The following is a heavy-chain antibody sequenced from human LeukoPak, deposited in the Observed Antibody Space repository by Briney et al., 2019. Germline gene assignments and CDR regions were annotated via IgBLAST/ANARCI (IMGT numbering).Heavy chain of an antibody. CDR2: MYTSGST. D-gene: IGHD3-22*01. V-gene: IGHV4-61*02. Sequence: SETLSLTCTVSGGSISSGSYYWGWIRQPAGKGLEWIGRMYTSGSTNYNPSLKSRVTISVDTSKNQFSLKLSSVTAADTAVYYCARFSSYYDNSGYSRYYFDYWGQGTLVTVSS. CDR3: ARFSSYYDNSGYSRYYFDY. CDR1: GGSISSGSYY. J-gene: IGHJ4*02.